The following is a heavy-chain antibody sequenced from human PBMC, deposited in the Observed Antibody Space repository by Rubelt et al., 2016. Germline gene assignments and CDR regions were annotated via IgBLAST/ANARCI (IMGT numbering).Heavy chain of an antibody. V-gene: IGHV3-33*01. CDR3: ARGVVPAAPYYYGMDV. J-gene: IGHJ6*02. Sequence: GGGVVQPGRSLRLSCAASGFTFSSCGMHWVRQAPGKGLEWVAVIWYDGSNKYYADSVKGRFTISRDNSKNTLYLQMNSLRAEDTAVYYCARGVVPAAPYYYGMDVWGQGTLVTVSS. D-gene: IGHD2-2*01. CDR2: IWYDGSNK. CDR1: GFTFSSCG.